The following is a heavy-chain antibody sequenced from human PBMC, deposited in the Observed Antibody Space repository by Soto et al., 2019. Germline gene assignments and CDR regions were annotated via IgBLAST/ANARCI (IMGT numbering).Heavy chain of an antibody. CDR2: IIPIFGTA. V-gene: IGHV1-69*13. CDR3: ARTDYGGIFVWTPHYYYYGMYF. J-gene: IGHJ6*02. CDR1: VSTFSSSA. Sequence: ASVKLSSKDSVSTFSSSAISWVRQAPGQGLKWMGGIIPIFGTANYAQKFQGRVTITADESTSTAYMELSSLRSEDTAVYYCARTDYGGIFVWTPHYYYYGMYFWGQGTT. D-gene: IGHD4-17*01.